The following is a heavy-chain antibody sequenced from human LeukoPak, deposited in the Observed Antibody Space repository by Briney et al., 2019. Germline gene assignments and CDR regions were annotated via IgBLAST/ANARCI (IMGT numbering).Heavy chain of an antibody. V-gene: IGHV3-23*01. CDR2: TSGSGGSA. CDR1: GCTFSSYD. CDR3: VKGRDYFYHYGLDV. J-gene: IGHJ6*02. Sequence: PGGSLRLSCAASGCTFSSYDMSWVRQPPGKGLEWVSATSGSGGSAYYADSVKGRFTIARDNSKNTLYLQMNILRAEDTAVYSCVKGRDYFYHYGLDVWGQGTTVTVS.